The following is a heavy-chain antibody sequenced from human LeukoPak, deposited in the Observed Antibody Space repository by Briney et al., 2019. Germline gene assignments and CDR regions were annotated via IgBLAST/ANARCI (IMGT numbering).Heavy chain of an antibody. CDR2: ITPIFGTA. CDR3: ARGADILTGYYGMDV. V-gene: IGHV1-69*13. J-gene: IGHJ6*02. Sequence: ASVKVSCKASGGTFSSYAISWVRQAPGQGLEWMGGITPIFGTANYAQKFQGRVTITADESTSTAYMELGSLRSEDTAVYYCARGADILTGYYGMDVWGQGTTVTVSS. CDR1: GGTFSSYA. D-gene: IGHD3-9*01.